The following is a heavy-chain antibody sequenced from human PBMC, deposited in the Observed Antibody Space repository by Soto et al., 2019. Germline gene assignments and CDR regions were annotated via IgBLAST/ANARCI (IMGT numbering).Heavy chain of an antibody. D-gene: IGHD6-6*01. V-gene: IGHV4-59*01. Sequence: KTSETLSLTCTVSGGSISSYYWSWIRQPPGKGLEWIGYIYYSGSTNYNPSLKSRVTISVDTSKNQFSLKLSSVTAADTAVYYCARVDQLVGWFDPWGQGTLVTVSS. J-gene: IGHJ5*02. CDR2: IYYSGST. CDR1: GGSISSYY. CDR3: ARVDQLVGWFDP.